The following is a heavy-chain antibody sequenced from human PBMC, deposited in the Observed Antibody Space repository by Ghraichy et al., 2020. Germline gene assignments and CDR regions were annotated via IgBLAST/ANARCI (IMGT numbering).Heavy chain of an antibody. CDR1: GGSISSGGYY. Sequence: SQTLSLTCTVSGGSISSGGYYWSWIRQHPGEGLECIGYISYSGRTNYNPSLKIRVTIAIDTSKNQFSLRLSSVTAADTAMYFCARCYGDYDSVFDIWGQGTMVTVSS. CDR3: ARCYGDYDSVFDI. CDR2: ISYSGRT. J-gene: IGHJ3*02. V-gene: IGHV4-31*03. D-gene: IGHD4-17*01.